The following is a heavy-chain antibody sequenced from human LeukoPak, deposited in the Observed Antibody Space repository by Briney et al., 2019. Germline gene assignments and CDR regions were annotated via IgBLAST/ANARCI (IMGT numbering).Heavy chain of an antibody. CDR1: GFTFSSYA. V-gene: IGHV3-23*01. CDR3: AKVVVAANDAFDI. Sequence: GGSLRLSCAASGFTFSSYAMSWVRQAPGKGLEWVSAISGSGGSTYYADSAKGRFTISRDNSKNTLYLQMNSLRAEDTAVYYCAKVVVAANDAFDIWGQGTMVTVSS. D-gene: IGHD2-15*01. J-gene: IGHJ3*02. CDR2: ISGSGGST.